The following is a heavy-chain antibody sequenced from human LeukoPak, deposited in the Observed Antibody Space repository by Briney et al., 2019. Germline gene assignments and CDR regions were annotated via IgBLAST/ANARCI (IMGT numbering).Heavy chain of an antibody. CDR1: GFTFDDYG. D-gene: IGHD3-22*01. Sequence: GGSLRLSCAASGFTFDDYGMSWVRQAPGKGLEWVSGINWNGGSTGYADSVKGRFTISRDNAKNSLYLQMNSLRAEDTALYYCARDRTYDSSGYYDYWGQGTLVTVSS. CDR2: INWNGGST. J-gene: IGHJ4*02. CDR3: ARDRTYDSSGYYDY. V-gene: IGHV3-20*04.